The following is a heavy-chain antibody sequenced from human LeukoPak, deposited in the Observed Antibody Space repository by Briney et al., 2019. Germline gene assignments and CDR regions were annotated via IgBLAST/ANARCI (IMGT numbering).Heavy chain of an antibody. D-gene: IGHD3-3*01. Sequence: SETLSLTCTVSGYSISSGYYWGWIRQPPGKGLEWIGSIYHSGSTYYNPSLKSRVTISVDTSKNQFSLKLSSVTAADTAVYYCARGSGEYYDFWSGYWYYFDYWGQGTLVTVSS. CDR1: GYSISSGYY. V-gene: IGHV4-38-2*02. CDR2: IYHSGST. CDR3: ARGSGEYYDFWSGYWYYFDY. J-gene: IGHJ4*02.